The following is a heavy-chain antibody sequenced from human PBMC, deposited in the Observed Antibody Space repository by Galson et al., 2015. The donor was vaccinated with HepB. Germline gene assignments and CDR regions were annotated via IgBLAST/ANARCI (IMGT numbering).Heavy chain of an antibody. J-gene: IGHJ6*03. CDR2: MNTNTGKP. D-gene: IGHD3-3*01. CDR1: GYTFTDYV. V-gene: IGHV7-4-1*02. CDR3: ARSPLRFLDWLPYYDYYYMDV. Sequence: SVKVSCKASGYTFTDYVVNWVRQAPGQGLEWMGWMNTNTGKPTYAPGFPSRFVFSLDTSVTTAYLQISSLETDDTAVYYCARSPLRFLDWLPYYDYYYMDVWGLGTTVTVSS.